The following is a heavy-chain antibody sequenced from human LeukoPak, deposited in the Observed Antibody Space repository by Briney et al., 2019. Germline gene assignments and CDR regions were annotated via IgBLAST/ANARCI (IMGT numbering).Heavy chain of an antibody. D-gene: IGHD3-3*01. CDR2: ISYDGSDK. V-gene: IGHV3-30*04. Sequence: GGSLRLSCAASEFTFSSYTMHWVRQAPGKGLEWVAVISYDGSDKYYADSVKGRFTISRDNSKNTLYLQMNTLRAEDATMYYCARAPSGYYPYFDYWGQGTLVTVYS. J-gene: IGHJ4*02. CDR3: ARAPSGYYPYFDY. CDR1: EFTFSSYT.